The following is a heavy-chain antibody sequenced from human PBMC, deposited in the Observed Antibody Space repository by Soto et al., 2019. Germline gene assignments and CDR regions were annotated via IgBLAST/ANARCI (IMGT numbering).Heavy chain of an antibody. Sequence: QVQLQESGPGLVKPSETLSLTCTVSGRSIRSYYWSWIQQLPGKQLEWIGYIYSGGSTDYDPSLKTRLTISVDTAKNRFALKLISVAAEDTAVYYCAGRWGTYFHVWGQVTLVTVSS. J-gene: IGHJ4*02. CDR2: IYSGGST. CDR1: GRSIRSYY. D-gene: IGHD7-27*01. V-gene: IGHV4-59*01. CDR3: AGRWGTYFHV.